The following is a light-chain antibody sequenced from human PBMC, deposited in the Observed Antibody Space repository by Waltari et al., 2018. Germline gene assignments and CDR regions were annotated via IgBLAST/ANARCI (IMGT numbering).Light chain of an antibody. CDR3: SSHTSSRTWV. CDR2: EVN. V-gene: IGLV2-14*01. J-gene: IGLJ3*02. Sequence: QSALTQPASVSGSPGQSITISCTGTSSDVGGYNYVSWYQHLPGTAPKVMIYEVNNRPSCVSNRFSGSKSGNTASLTISGLQAEDEADYYCSSHTSSRTWVFGGGTKLTVL. CDR1: SSDVGGYNY.